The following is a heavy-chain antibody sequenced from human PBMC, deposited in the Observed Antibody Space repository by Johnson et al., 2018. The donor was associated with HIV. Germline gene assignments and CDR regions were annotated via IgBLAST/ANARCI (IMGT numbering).Heavy chain of an antibody. J-gene: IGHJ3*02. CDR2: IKQDGSEK. Sequence: VQLVESGGGLVQPGGSLRLSCAASGFTFSSYWMSWVRQAPGKGLEWVANIKQDGSEKYYVGSLEGRFTVSRDNAKNLLYLQMNSLRVEDTAVYYCARDTYSSDACDIWGQGTMVTVSS. V-gene: IGHV3-7*01. CDR1: GFTFSSYW. D-gene: IGHD4-11*01. CDR3: ARDTYSSDACDI.